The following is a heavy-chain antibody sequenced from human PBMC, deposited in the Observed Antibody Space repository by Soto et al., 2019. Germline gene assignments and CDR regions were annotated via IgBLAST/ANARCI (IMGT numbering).Heavy chain of an antibody. J-gene: IGHJ4*02. Sequence: QVQLVESGGGVVQPGRSLRLSCAASGFTFSSYGMHWVRQAPGKGLEWVAVIWYDGSNENYADSVKGRFTISRDNSKNTLYLQMNSLRAEDTALYYGARDRRGSGWYDYFDYWGQGTLVTVSS. CDR1: GFTFSSYG. CDR2: IWYDGSNE. D-gene: IGHD6-19*01. V-gene: IGHV3-33*01. CDR3: ARDRRGSGWYDYFDY.